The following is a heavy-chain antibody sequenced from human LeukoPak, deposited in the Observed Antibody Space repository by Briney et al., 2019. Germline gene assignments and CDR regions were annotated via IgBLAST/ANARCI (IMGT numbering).Heavy chain of an antibody. D-gene: IGHD6-13*01. CDR3: ARVKIAAVYYFDY. Sequence: GGSLRLSCAASGFTFSSYWMSWVRQAPGKGLEWVANINQDESEKYYVDSVKGRFTISRDNAKNSLYLQMNSLRADDTAVYYCARVKIAAVYYFDYWGQGTLVTVSS. CDR1: GFTFSSYW. V-gene: IGHV3-7*01. J-gene: IGHJ4*02. CDR2: INQDESEK.